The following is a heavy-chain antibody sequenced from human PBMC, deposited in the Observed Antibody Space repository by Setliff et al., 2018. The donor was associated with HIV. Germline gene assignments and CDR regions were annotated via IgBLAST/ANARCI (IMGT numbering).Heavy chain of an antibody. Sequence: ASVKVSCKASGYTFTSYGISWVRQAPGQGLEWMGIINPSGGTISYAQKFQGRVTMTGDTSTSTVYMELSSLRSEDTAVYYCARQITMVRGVYQPYYYYYMDVWGKGTTVTVSS. CDR1: GYTFTSYG. V-gene: IGHV1-46*01. J-gene: IGHJ6*03. D-gene: IGHD3-10*01. CDR3: ARQITMVRGVYQPYYYYYMDV. CDR2: INPSGGTI.